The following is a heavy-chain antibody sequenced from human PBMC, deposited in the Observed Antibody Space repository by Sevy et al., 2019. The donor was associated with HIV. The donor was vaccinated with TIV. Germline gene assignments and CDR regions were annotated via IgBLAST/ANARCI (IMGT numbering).Heavy chain of an antibody. CDR3: TRDPPYYDFWSDYYYYGMDV. Sequence: GGSLRLSCTASGFTFGDYDMSWVRQAPGKGLEWVGYIRSKAYGGTTEYAASVKGRFTISRDDSKSIAYLQMNSLKTEDTAVYYCTRDPPYYDFWSDYYYYGMDVWGQGTTVTVSS. CDR1: GFTFGDYD. CDR2: IRSKAYGGTT. J-gene: IGHJ6*02. V-gene: IGHV3-49*04. D-gene: IGHD3-3*01.